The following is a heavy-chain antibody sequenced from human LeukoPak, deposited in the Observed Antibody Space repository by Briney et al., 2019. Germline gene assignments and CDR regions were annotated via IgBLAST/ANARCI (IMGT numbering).Heavy chain of an antibody. CDR1: GGTFSSYA. D-gene: IGHD3-10*01. CDR2: IIPILGIA. Sequence: GASVKVSCKASGGTFSSYAISWVRQAPGQGLEWMGRIIPILGIANYAQKFQGRVTITADKSTSTAYMELSSLRSEDTAVYYCAIGGKGFGRDYYYYYMDVWGKGTTVTVSS. CDR3: AIGGKGFGRDYYYYYMDV. J-gene: IGHJ6*03. V-gene: IGHV1-69*04.